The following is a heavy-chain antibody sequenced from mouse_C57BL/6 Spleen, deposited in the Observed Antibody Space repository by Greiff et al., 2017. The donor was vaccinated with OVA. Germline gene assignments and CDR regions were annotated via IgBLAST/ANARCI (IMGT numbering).Heavy chain of an antibody. CDR3: ARSYGSSNWYFDV. CDR1: GYTFTSYW. CDR2: IDPSDSET. J-gene: IGHJ1*03. Sequence: VQLQQPGAELVRPGSSVKLSCKASGYTFTSYWMHWVKQRPIQGLEWIGNIDPSDSETHYNQKFKDKATLTVDKSSSTAYMQLSSLTSEDSAVYYCARSYGSSNWYFDVWGTGTTVTVSS. V-gene: IGHV1-52*01. D-gene: IGHD1-1*01.